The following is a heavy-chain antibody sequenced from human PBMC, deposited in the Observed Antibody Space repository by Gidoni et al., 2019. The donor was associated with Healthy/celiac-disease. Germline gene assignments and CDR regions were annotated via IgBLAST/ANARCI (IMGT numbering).Heavy chain of an antibody. D-gene: IGHD3-3*01. J-gene: IGHJ3*02. V-gene: IGHV4-39*01. CDR3: ARHLRGDYDVDI. CDR2: IYYSGST. Sequence: LQLQESCARLVNPADPLSLTCNVSGGSISSSSYYWGWIRQPPGKGLEWIGSIYYSGSTYYNPSLKSRVTISVDTSKNQFSLKLSSVTAADTAVYYCARHLRGDYDVDIWGQGTMVTVSS. CDR1: GGSISSSSYY.